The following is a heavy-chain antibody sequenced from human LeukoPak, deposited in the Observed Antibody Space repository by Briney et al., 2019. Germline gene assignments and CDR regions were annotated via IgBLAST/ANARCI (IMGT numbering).Heavy chain of an antibody. D-gene: IGHD3-3*01. CDR2: IWYDGGNQ. CDR3: ATDRNAGKYYDF. CDR1: GFSFSNYW. J-gene: IGHJ4*02. Sequence: PGGSLRLSCAASGFSFSNYWFHWVRQAPGKGLEWVAVIWYDGGNQYYVDSVKGRFTVSRDNAKNTLYLQMDSLRAEDTAVYYCATDRNAGKYYDFWGQGTLVTVSS. V-gene: IGHV3-33*08.